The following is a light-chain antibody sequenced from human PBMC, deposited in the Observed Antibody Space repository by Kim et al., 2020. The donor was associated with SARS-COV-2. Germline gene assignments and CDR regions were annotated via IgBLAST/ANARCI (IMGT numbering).Light chain of an antibody. CDR1: QSVNNY. CDR2: DVS. CDR3: QQCKSWSQCT. Sequence: EIVLTQSPATLSLSPGERATLSCRASQSVNNYLGWYQQKPGQAPRLLIYDVSKRATGIPARFSGSGSGTDFTLTISSLEPEDFAVYFCQQCKSWSQCTFGPGTKVDIK. V-gene: IGKV3-11*01. J-gene: IGKJ3*01.